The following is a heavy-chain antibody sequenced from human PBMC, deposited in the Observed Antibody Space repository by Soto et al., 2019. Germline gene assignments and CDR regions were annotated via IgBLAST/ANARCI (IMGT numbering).Heavy chain of an antibody. D-gene: IGHD2-21*02. CDR3: ARGGHVVVVTAALDY. CDR1: GDTFTDYY. J-gene: IGHJ4*02. Sequence: QVQLVQSGAEVKKPGASVKVSCKASGDTFTDYYIHWVRQAPGQGLEWMGMVNPSGSHTTYAQHFLGRMTMTRDTSTSTLYMELTSLTSEDTAVYYCARGGHVVVVTAALDYWGQGTLVTVSS. CDR2: VNPSGSHT. V-gene: IGHV1-46*01.